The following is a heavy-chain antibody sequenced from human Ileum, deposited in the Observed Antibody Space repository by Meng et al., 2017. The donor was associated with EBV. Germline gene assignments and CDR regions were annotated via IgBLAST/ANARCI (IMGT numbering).Heavy chain of an antibody. J-gene: IGHJ4*02. D-gene: IGHD3-10*01. CDR2: TYGSNI. CDR3: AYYGVGGGGVGS. V-gene: IGHV4-61*01. CDR1: GGPCGRDSSP. Sequence: GPGLVVPSGTLSSSSVWSGGPCGRDSSPGGWSRQALGGGLGWIGHTYGSNINYSPPFQSRVTNTIDTAKTQLFLKRTSVTAADTAMYYCAYYGVGGGGVGSWGQGTLVTVSS.